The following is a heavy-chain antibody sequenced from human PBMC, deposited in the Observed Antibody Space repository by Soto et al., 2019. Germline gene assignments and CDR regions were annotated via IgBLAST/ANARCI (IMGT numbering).Heavy chain of an antibody. CDR2: ISAYNGNT. CDR1: GYTFTSYG. D-gene: IGHD5-18*01. J-gene: IGHJ4*02. CDR3: ARDFDTVNAPLD. V-gene: IGHV1-18*01. Sequence: ASVKVSCKASGYTFTSYGISWVRQAPGQGLEWMGWISAYNGNTNYAQKLQGRVTMTTDTSTSTAYMELRSLRSEDTAVYYCARDFDTVNAPLDWGEGTLVTVSS.